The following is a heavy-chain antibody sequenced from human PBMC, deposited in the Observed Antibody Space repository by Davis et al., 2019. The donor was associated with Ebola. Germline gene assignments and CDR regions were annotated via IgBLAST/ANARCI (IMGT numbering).Heavy chain of an antibody. J-gene: IGHJ6*02. CDR3: ARGVWVVVVPESSYYYYGMDV. D-gene: IGHD3-22*01. Sequence: SETLSLTCAVYGGSFSGYYWSWIRQPPGKGLEWIGEINHSGSTNYNPSLKSRVTISVDTSKNQFSLKLSSVTAADTAVYYCARGVWVVVVPESSYYYYGMDVWGQGTTVTVSS. CDR1: GGSFSGYY. V-gene: IGHV4-34*01. CDR2: INHSGST.